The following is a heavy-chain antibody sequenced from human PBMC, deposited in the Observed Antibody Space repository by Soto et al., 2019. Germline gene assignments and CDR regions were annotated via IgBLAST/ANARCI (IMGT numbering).Heavy chain of an antibody. Sequence: GSLRLSCAASKFTFSSYWMHWVRQAPGKGLVWVSRIDPDGITTYYADSVKGRFTISRDNAKSTLYLQLNSLTAEDTAVYYCTSSGSYDIAWFDPWGQGTLVTVSS. J-gene: IGHJ5*02. V-gene: IGHV3-74*01. D-gene: IGHD3-10*01. CDR2: IDPDGITT. CDR1: KFTFSSYW. CDR3: TSSGSYDIAWFDP.